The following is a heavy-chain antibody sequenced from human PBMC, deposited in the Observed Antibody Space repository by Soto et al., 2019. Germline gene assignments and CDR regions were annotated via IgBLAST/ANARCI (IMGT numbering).Heavy chain of an antibody. CDR2: ISAYNGDT. D-gene: IGHD3-22*01. CDR3: ARVWIRDYDKSGLNWSY. Sequence: ASVKVSCTASGYTFRSYGISWVRQAPGQGIEWVGWISAYNGDTHYAPKFQDRITLTTETSTDTAYMELRSPRLDDTAVYYCARVWIRDYDKSGLNWSYSGQGRPVHVCS. CDR1: GYTFRSYG. J-gene: IGHJ4*02. V-gene: IGHV1-18*04.